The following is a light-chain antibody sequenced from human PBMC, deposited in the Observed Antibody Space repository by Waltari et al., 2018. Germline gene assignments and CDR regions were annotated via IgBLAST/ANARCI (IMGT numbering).Light chain of an antibody. J-gene: IGKJ1*01. CDR2: GAS. CDR3: LQDYTTPWT. V-gene: IGKV1-6*01. CDR1: QGIRND. Sequence: AIQMTQSPSSLSASAGDRVTITCRASQGIRNDLGWYQQKPGKAPNLLIYGASSLQSGVPSRFSGSGSGTEFALTISSLQPEDFATYYCLQDYTTPWTFGQGTRVEIK.